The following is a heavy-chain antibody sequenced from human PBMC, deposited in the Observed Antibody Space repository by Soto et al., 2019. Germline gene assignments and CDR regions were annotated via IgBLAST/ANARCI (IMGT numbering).Heavy chain of an antibody. CDR1: GGSISSSHYH. CDR3: ARADGFGVVSPLMDY. D-gene: IGHD3-3*01. CDR2: IHYSGST. Sequence: QLQLQESGPGLVKPSETLSLICTVSGGSISSSHYHWGWIRQPPGKGLEWIASIHYSGSTDYNPSPKSSVTVSMDTSKSQFSLRLSSVTAADTAVYYCARADGFGVVSPLMDYWGQGTLVTVSS. J-gene: IGHJ4*02. V-gene: IGHV4-39*01.